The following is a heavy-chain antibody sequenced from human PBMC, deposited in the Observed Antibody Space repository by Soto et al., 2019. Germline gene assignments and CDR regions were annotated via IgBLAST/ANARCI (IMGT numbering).Heavy chain of an antibody. CDR1: RYAFTTSW. Sequence: VQALKISCQGSRYAFTTSWIACVRQMPGKRLDWIGAFYPRDSDTKYSPSFQGQVTLSVDNSINTALLQRRSLKASDTAMYYCATLLVVAAPGGWFEPRGRGT. V-gene: IGHV5-51*01. CDR3: ATLLVVAAPGGWFEP. D-gene: IGHD2-15*01. J-gene: IGHJ5*02. CDR2: FYPRDSDT.